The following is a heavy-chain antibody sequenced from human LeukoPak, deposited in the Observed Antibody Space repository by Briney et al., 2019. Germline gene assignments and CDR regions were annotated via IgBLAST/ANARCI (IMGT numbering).Heavy chain of an antibody. CDR2: ISSSSSYI. Sequence: AGGSLRLSCAASGFTFSSYSLSSVRQAPGKGLEWVSSISSSSSYIYYADSVKGRFTISRDNAKNLLYLQMNSLRAEDTAVYYCARDREGRSGWDSDAPDYWGQGTLVTVSS. V-gene: IGHV3-21*01. D-gene: IGHD6-19*01. CDR1: GFTFSSYS. J-gene: IGHJ4*02. CDR3: ARDREGRSGWDSDAPDY.